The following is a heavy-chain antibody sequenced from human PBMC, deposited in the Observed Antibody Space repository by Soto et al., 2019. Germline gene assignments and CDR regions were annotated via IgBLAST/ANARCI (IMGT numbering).Heavy chain of an antibody. J-gene: IGHJ4*02. D-gene: IGHD6-6*01. V-gene: IGHV3-23*01. CDR1: GFTFTTYA. Sequence: EVQLLESGGGLVQPGGSLRLSCAASGFTFTTYAMSWVRQAPGKGLEWVSAISGSAGSTYYADSVKGRFTISRDNSKNTLYMQMNSLSAEDTAVYYCAKNWDTTFSSSSHWGQGTLVSVSS. CDR2: ISGSAGST. CDR3: AKNWDTTFSSSSH.